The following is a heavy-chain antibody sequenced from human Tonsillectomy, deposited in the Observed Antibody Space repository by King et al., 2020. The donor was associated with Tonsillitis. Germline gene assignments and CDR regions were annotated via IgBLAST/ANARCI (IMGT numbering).Heavy chain of an antibody. V-gene: IGHV3-53*01. CDR2: IYSGGST. CDR3: ARAPSTRCGMDV. D-gene: IGHD2/OR15-2a*01. Sequence: VQLVESGGGLIKPGGSLRLSCAASGFTVSSNYMSWVRQAPGKGLEWVSIIYSGGSTYYADSVKGRFTISRDNSKNTLYLQMNSLRAEDTSVYYCARAPSTRCGMDVWGQGTTVTVSS. J-gene: IGHJ6*02. CDR1: GFTVSSNY.